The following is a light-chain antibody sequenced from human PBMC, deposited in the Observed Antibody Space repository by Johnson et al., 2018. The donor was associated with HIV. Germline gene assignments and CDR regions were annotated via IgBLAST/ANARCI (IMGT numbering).Light chain of an antibody. V-gene: IGLV1-51*01. J-gene: IGLJ1*01. CDR2: ENT. Sequence: QSVLTQPPSVSAAPGQKVTVSCSGCTSNIGNNYVYWYQQLPGTAPKLLIYENTKRPSGIPDRFSGSKSGTSATLAITGLHTGDEADYYCGTWDTSLSAGGLFGSGTRVTVL. CDR1: TSNIGNNY. CDR3: GTWDTSLSAGGL.